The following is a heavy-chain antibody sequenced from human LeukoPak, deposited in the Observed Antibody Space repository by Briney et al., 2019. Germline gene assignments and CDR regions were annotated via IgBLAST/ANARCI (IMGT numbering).Heavy chain of an antibody. D-gene: IGHD3-22*01. CDR1: GGSISSYY. CDR2: IYTSGST. V-gene: IGHV4-4*07. Sequence: KPSETLSPTCTVSGGSISSYYWSWIRQPAGKGLEWIGRIYTSGSTNYNPSLKSRVTMSVDTSKNQFSLKLSSVTAADTAVYYCARDVGYDSSGYYDPAYFDYWGQGTPVTVSS. CDR3: ARDVGYDSSGYYDPAYFDY. J-gene: IGHJ4*02.